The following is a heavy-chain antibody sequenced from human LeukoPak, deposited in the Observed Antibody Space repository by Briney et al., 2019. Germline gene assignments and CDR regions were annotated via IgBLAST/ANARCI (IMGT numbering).Heavy chain of an antibody. J-gene: IGHJ5*02. V-gene: IGHV3-23*01. CDR3: AKGGTGTTDWFDP. Sequence: PGGSLRLSCAASGFTFSNFAMSWVRQAPGKGLEWVSTIRSGSATTYYADSVKGRFTISRDNSKNTLYLQMNSLRAGDTAVYYCAKGGTGTTDWFDPWGQGTLVTVSP. D-gene: IGHD1-7*01. CDR2: IRSGSATT. CDR1: GFTFSNFA.